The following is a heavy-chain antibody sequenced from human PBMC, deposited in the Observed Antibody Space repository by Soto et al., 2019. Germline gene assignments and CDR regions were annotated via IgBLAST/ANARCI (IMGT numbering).Heavy chain of an antibody. CDR1: GGSFSGYY. V-gene: IGHV4-34*01. CDR3: ARADIAAAGTGALDY. J-gene: IGHJ4*02. CDR2: INHSGST. Sequence: SETLSLTCAVYGGSFSGYYWSWIRQPPGKGLEWIGEINHSGSTNYNPSLKSRVTISVDTSKNQFSLKLSSVTAADTAVYYCARADIAAAGTGALDYWGQGTLVTVSS. D-gene: IGHD6-13*01.